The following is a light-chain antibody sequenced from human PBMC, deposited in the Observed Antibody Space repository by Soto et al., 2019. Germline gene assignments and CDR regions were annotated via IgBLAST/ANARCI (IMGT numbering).Light chain of an antibody. CDR1: SSNIGAGYD. J-gene: IGLJ2*01. V-gene: IGLV1-40*01. Sequence: QSVLTQAPSVSGAPGQRVTISCTGSSSNIGAGYDVQWYQQLPGTAPKLLIHGNNNRPSGVPDRFSGSKSGTSASLAITGLQAADEADYYCQSFDSSLQVVFGGGTQLTVL. CDR3: QSFDSSLQVV. CDR2: GNN.